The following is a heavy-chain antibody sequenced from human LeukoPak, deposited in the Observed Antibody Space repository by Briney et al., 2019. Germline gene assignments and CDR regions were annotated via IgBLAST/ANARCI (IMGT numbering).Heavy chain of an antibody. J-gene: IGHJ5*02. Sequence: ASVKVSCKASGYTFTGYYMHWVRQAPGQGLEWMGWINPNSGGTNYAQKFQGRVTMTRDTSISTAYLELSRLRPDDTAVYYCARDRFGVVVPAATNWFDPWGQGTLVTVS. CDR2: INPNSGGT. CDR1: GYTFTGYY. D-gene: IGHD2-2*01. V-gene: IGHV1-2*02. CDR3: ARDRFGVVVPAATNWFDP.